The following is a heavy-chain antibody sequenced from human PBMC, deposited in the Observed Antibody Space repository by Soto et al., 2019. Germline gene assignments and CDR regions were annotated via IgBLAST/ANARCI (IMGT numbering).Heavy chain of an antibody. CDR2: IYYSGST. V-gene: IGHV4-59*01. CDR1: GGSISSYY. Sequence: SETLSLTCTVSGGSISSYYWSWIRQPPGKGLEWIGYIYYSGSTNYNPSLKSRVTISVDTSKNQFSLKLSSVTAADTAVYYCASGGGSGYYWGGTDAFDIWGQGTMVTVSS. D-gene: IGHD3-22*01. J-gene: IGHJ3*02. CDR3: ASGGGSGYYWGGTDAFDI.